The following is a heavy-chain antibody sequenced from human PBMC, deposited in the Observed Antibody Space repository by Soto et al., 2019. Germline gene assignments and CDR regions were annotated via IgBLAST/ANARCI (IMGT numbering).Heavy chain of an antibody. Sequence: SETLSLTCNVSGGSIDRSNYYWDWLRQPPGKGLEWIGYIYYSGNANYNPSLKSRVSISVDTSKNQFSLKLGSVTAADTAVYYCARRWGAAVDYWGQGTLVTVSS. V-gene: IGHV4-61*05. D-gene: IGHD1-26*01. CDR1: GGSIDRSNYY. J-gene: IGHJ4*02. CDR3: ARRWGAAVDY. CDR2: IYYSGNA.